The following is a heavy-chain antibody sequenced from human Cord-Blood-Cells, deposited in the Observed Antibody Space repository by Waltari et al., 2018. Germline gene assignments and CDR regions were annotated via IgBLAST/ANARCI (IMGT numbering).Heavy chain of an antibody. CDR3: ARGGFDWLFQGLDFDL. CDR1: GGSISSYY. D-gene: IGHD3-9*01. V-gene: IGHV4-59*01. CDR2: IYYSGST. Sequence: QVQLQESGPGLVKSSETLSLTCTVSGGSISSYYWSWIRQPPGKGLEWIGYIYYSGSTNYNPSLKSRVTISVDTSKNQFSLKLSSVTAADTAVYYCARGGFDWLFQGLDFDLWGRGTLVTVSS. J-gene: IGHJ2*01.